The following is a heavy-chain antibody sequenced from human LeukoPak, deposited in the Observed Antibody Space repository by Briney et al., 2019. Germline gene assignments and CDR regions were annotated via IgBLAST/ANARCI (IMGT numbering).Heavy chain of an antibody. CDR3: ARGLYDSSGYYQVDY. CDR2: MNPNSGNT. J-gene: IGHJ4*02. V-gene: IGHV1-8*03. Sequence: ASVKVSCKASGYTFTSYDINWVRPATGQGLEWMGWMNPNSGNTGYAQKFQGRVTITRNTSISTAYMELSSLRSEDTAVYYCARGLYDSSGYYQVDYWGRGTLVTVSS. CDR1: GYTFTSYD. D-gene: IGHD3-22*01.